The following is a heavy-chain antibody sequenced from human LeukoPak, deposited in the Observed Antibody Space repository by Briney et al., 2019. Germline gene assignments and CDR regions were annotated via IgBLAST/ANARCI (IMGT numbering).Heavy chain of an antibody. CDR3: ARTMTPVTDFDY. CDR2: INPSGGST. CDR1: GCTFTSYY. J-gene: IGHJ4*02. Sequence: GASVKVSCKASGCTFTSYYMHWVRQAPGQGLEWMGIINPSGGSTSYAQKFQGRVTMTRDMSTSTVYMELSSLRSEDTAVYYCARTMTPVTDFDYWGQGTLVTVSS. D-gene: IGHD4-11*01. V-gene: IGHV1-46*01.